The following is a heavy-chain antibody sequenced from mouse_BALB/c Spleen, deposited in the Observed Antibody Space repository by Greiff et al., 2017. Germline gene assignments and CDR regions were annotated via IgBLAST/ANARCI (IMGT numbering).Heavy chain of an antibody. D-gene: IGHD1-1*01. CDR3: ARSSRSSGYFDV. V-gene: IGHV1-7*01. Sequence: QVQLKQSGAELAKPGASVKMSCKASGYTFTSYWMHWVKQRPGQGLEWIGYINPSTGYTEYNQKFKDKATLTADKSSSTAYMQLSSLTSEDSAVYYCARSSRSSGYFDVWGAGTTVTVSS. CDR1: GYTFTSYW. J-gene: IGHJ1*01. CDR2: INPSTGYT.